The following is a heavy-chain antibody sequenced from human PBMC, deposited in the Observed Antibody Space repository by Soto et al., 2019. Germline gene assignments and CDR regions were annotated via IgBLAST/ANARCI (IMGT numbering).Heavy chain of an antibody. D-gene: IGHD6-19*01. CDR2: ISYDGSNK. J-gene: IGHJ4*02. CDR1: GFAFSSSG. CDR3: AKPLGYSSGPLDY. Sequence: GGSLRLSCAASGFAFSSSGMHWVRQAPGKGLEWVAVISYDGSNKYYADSVKGRFTISRDNSKNTLYLQMNSLRAEDAAVYYCAKPLGYSSGPLDYWGQGTLVTVSS. V-gene: IGHV3-30*18.